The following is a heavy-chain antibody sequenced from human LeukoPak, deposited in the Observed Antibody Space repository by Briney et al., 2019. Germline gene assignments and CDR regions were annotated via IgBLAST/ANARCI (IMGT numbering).Heavy chain of an antibody. Sequence: ASVKVSCKASGYTFTSYYMHWVRQAPGQGLEWMGVINPSGGSTSYAQKFQGRVTMTRDTSTTTVYMELSSLRSEDTAVYYCARSPLDYYYMDVWGKGTTVTVSS. CDR3: ARSPLDYYYMDV. CDR2: INPSGGST. CDR1: GYTFTSYY. J-gene: IGHJ6*03. V-gene: IGHV1-46*01.